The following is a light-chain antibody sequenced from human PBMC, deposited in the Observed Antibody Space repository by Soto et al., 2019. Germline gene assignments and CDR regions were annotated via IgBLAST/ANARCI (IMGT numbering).Light chain of an antibody. CDR3: QQLNSFPIP. V-gene: IGKV1-9*01. Sequence: IQLTQSPSSLSASVGDRVTISCRASQGIANFLAWYQQKPGKAPKLLIYGASTLQSGVPSRFSVSGSGTDFTLTISSLQTEDFATYYCQQLNSFPIPFGPGTKVDIK. CDR1: QGIANF. CDR2: GAS. J-gene: IGKJ3*01.